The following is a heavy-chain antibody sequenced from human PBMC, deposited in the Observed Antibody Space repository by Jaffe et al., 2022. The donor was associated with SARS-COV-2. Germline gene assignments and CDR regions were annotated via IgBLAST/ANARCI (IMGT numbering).Heavy chain of an antibody. J-gene: IGHJ4*02. CDR2: ISYDGSNK. Sequence: QVQLVESGGGVVQPGRSLRLSCVASGFTFSDYGMHWVRQAPGKGLEWVAVISYDGSNKYYADSVKGRFTISRDNSKDTLYLQMNTLRTEDTAVYFCAREKNLLKKNYYDSSGCFDYWGQGTLVTVSS. CDR3: AREKNLLKKNYYDSSGCFDY. CDR1: GFTFSDYG. V-gene: IGHV3-30*03. D-gene: IGHD3-22*01.